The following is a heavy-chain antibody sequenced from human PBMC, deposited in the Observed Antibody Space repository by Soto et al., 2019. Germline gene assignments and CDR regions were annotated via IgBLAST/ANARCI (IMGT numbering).Heavy chain of an antibody. J-gene: IGHJ4*02. Sequence: GGSLRLSCAASGFVFSAYAVHWVRQAPGKGLEWVAVISYDGSNKYYADSVKGRFTISRDNSKNTLYLQMNSLGAEDTAVYYCAGEYCTNGVCYTFDYWGQGTLVTVSS. CDR3: AGEYCTNGVCYTFDY. V-gene: IGHV3-30-3*01. CDR1: GFVFSAYA. CDR2: ISYDGSNK. D-gene: IGHD2-8*01.